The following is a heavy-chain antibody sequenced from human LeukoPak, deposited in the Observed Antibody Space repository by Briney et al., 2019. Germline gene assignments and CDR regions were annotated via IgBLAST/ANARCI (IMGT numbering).Heavy chain of an antibody. V-gene: IGHV3-43*02. CDR2: INGDGGRI. D-gene: IGHD6-13*01. CDR1: GFTFDDYA. CDR3: ANGRSSSWTAPFDY. Sequence: GGSLRLSCAASGFTFDDYAMHWVRQAPGKGLEWVSLINGDGGRIYYADSVKGRFTISRQNSKKSLYLQMNSLRTEDTALYYCANGRSSSWTAPFDYWGQGTLVTVS. J-gene: IGHJ4*02.